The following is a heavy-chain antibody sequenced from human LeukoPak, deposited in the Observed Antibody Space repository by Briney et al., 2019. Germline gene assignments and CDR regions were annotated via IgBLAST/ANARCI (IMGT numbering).Heavy chain of an antibody. D-gene: IGHD6-13*01. J-gene: IGHJ3*02. CDR3: AKGAAGCTWYAFDI. V-gene: IGHV3-9*03. CDR1: GFTFDDYA. Sequence: GGSLRLSCAASGFTFDDYAMHWVRQPPGKGLEWVSGISWNSNSIDYADSVKGRFTISRDNAKNSLYLQMNTLRAEDMALYYCAKGAAGCTWYAFDIWGQGTMVTVSS. CDR2: ISWNSNSI.